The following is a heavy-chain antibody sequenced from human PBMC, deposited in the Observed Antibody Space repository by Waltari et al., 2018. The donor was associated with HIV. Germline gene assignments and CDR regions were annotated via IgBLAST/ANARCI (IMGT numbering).Heavy chain of an antibody. Sequence: QVQLVQSGAEVKKPGSSVQVSCKASGGTFCSYAISWVRQAPGQGLEWMGGSIPICGTANDAQKFQGRVTITADESTSTAYMELSSLRSEDTAVYFCARDLGDAYYGMDVWGQGTTVTVSS. D-gene: IGHD3-16*01. V-gene: IGHV1-69*12. CDR2: SIPICGTA. CDR1: GGTFCSYA. CDR3: ARDLGDAYYGMDV. J-gene: IGHJ6*02.